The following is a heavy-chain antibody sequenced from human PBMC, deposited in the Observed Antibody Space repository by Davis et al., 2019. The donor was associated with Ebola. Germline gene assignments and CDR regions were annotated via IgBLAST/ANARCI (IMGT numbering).Heavy chain of an antibody. V-gene: IGHV1-8*01. CDR1: GGTFTSYD. CDR3: ARDRGYSSSWYFDY. Sequence: ASVKVFCKASGGTFTSYDINWVRQATGQGLEWMGWMNPNSGNTGYAQKFQGRVTMTRNTSISTAYMELSSLRSEDTAVYYCARDRGYSSSWYFDYWGQGTLVTVSS. CDR2: MNPNSGNT. D-gene: IGHD6-13*01. J-gene: IGHJ4*02.